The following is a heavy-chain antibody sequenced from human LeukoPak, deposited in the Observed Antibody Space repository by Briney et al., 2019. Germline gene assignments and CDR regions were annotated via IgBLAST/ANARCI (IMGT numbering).Heavy chain of an antibody. CDR1: GGSISSYY. CDR3: ARERLYCTNGVCWFDP. Sequence: SETLSLTCTVSGGSISSYYWSWIRQPAGKGLEWIGRIYTSGSTNYNPPLESRVTMSIDTSKNQFSLKPSSLTAADTAVYYCARERLYCTNGVCWFDPWGQGTLVTVSS. J-gene: IGHJ5*02. D-gene: IGHD2-8*01. V-gene: IGHV4-4*07. CDR2: IYTSGST.